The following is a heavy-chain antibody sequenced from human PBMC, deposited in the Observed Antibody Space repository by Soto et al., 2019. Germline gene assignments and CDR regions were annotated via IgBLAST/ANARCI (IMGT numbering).Heavy chain of an antibody. D-gene: IGHD3-3*01. J-gene: IGHJ6*02. V-gene: IGHV3-30*18. CDR1: GFTFSGYG. CDR3: AKDYYDFWSGYYSHYYYGMDV. CDR2: ISYDGSNK. Sequence: GGSLRLSCAASGFTFSGYGMHWVRQAPGKGLEWVAVISYDGSNKYYADSVKGRFTISRDNSKNTLYLQMNSLRAEDTAVYYCAKDYYDFWSGYYSHYYYGMDVWGQGTTVTVSS.